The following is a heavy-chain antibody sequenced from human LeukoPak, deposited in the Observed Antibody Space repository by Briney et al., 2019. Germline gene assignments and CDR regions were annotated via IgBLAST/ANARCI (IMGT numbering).Heavy chain of an antibody. J-gene: IGHJ4*02. CDR3: AKSPNYYDSSGFDY. CDR2: ISGSGGST. Sequence: GGSLRLSCAASGFTFSSYAMSWVRQAPGKGLGWVSAISGSGGSTYYADSVKGRFTISRDNSKNTLYLQMNSLRAEDTAVYYCAKSPNYYDSSGFDYWGQGTLVTVSS. D-gene: IGHD3-22*01. V-gene: IGHV3-23*01. CDR1: GFTFSSYA.